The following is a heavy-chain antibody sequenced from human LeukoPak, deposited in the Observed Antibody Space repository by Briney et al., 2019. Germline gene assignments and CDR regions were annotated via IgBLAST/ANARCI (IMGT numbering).Heavy chain of an antibody. V-gene: IGHV3-9*01. CDR2: ISWNSGSI. CDR1: GFTFDDYA. Sequence: PGRSLRLSCAASGFTFDDYAMHWVRQAPGKGLEWVSGISWNSGSIGYADSMKGRSTISRDNAKNSLYLQMNSLRAEDTALYYCATYSSSVGYDYWGQGTLVTVSS. D-gene: IGHD6-6*01. CDR3: ATYSSSVGYDY. J-gene: IGHJ4*02.